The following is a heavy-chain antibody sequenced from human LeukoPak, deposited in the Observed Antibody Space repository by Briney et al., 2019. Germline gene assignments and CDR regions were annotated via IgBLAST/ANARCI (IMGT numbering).Heavy chain of an antibody. CDR1: GYTFTSYG. D-gene: IGHD2-15*01. Sequence: ASVKVSCKASGYTFTSYGISWVRQAPGQGLEWMGWISAYNGNTNYAQKLQGRVTMTTDTSTGTAYMELRSLRSDDTAVYYCARDVVVVVAATRSNWFDPWGQGTLVTVSS. CDR2: ISAYNGNT. J-gene: IGHJ5*02. V-gene: IGHV1-18*01. CDR3: ARDVVVVVAATRSNWFDP.